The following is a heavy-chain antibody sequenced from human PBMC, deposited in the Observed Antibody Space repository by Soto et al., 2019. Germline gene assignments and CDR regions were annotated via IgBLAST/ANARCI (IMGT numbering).Heavy chain of an antibody. CDR1: GFTFSSYA. J-gene: IGHJ2*01. D-gene: IGHD2-15*01. CDR3: VKDDRILGRRYFDL. Sequence: EEQLLESGGGLIQPGGSLRLACAASGFTFSSYAMTWVRQAPGKGLEWVSSISFSDGGTYYADSVKGRLTISRDNSKNTLLLQMNSLGVEDTAVYYCVKDDRILGRRYFDLWGRGTLVTVSS. V-gene: IGHV3-23*01. CDR2: ISFSDGGT.